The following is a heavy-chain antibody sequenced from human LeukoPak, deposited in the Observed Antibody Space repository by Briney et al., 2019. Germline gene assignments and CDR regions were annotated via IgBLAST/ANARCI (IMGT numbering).Heavy chain of an antibody. V-gene: IGHV3-53*01. CDR2: IYSGGST. Sequence: GRSLRLSCAASGFTVSSNYMSWVRQAPGKGLEWVSVIYSGGSTYYTDSVKGRFTISRDNSKNTVYLQMNSLRAEDTAVYYCARDLPVGATDYWGQGTLVTVSS. CDR3: ARDLPVGATDY. J-gene: IGHJ4*02. D-gene: IGHD1-26*01. CDR1: GFTVSSNY.